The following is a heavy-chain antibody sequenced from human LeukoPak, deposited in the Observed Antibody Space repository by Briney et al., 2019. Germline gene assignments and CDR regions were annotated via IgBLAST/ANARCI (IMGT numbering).Heavy chain of an antibody. CDR3: ARHPPVHKGEDCFDP. CDR2: IYYSGST. D-gene: IGHD3-16*01. Sequence: RSSETPSLTCTVSGGSISSSSYYWGWIRQPPGKGLEWIGSIYYSGSTYYNPSLKSRVTISVDTSKNQFSLNLSSVTAADTAVYYCARHPPVHKGEDCFDPWGQGTLVTVSS. CDR1: GGSISSSSYY. V-gene: IGHV4-39*01. J-gene: IGHJ5*02.